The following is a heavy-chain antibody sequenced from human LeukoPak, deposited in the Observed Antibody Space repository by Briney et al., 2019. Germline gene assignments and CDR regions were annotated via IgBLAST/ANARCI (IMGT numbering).Heavy chain of an antibody. CDR3: ARGQYQPTSPFDY. CDR1: GGSFSGYY. D-gene: IGHD2-2*01. J-gene: IGHJ4*02. Sequence: SETLSLTCAVYGGSFSGYYWSWIRQPPGEGLEWIGEINHSGSTNYNPSLKSRVTISVDTSKNQFSLKLSSVTAADTAVYYCARGQYQPTSPFDYWGQGTLVTVSS. V-gene: IGHV4-34*01. CDR2: INHSGST.